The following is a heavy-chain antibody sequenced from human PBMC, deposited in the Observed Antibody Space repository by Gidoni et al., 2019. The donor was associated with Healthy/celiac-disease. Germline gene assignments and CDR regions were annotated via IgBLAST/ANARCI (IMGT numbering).Heavy chain of an antibody. J-gene: IGHJ2*01. D-gene: IGHD4-17*01. CDR1: VGSISSYY. CDR2: IYYTGST. V-gene: IGHV4-59*01. Sequence: QVQLQESGPGLVKPSEPLSLTCTVSVGSISSYYWSCIRQPPGKGLEWIGYIYYTGSTNYNPSLKSRVTISVDTSKNQFALKLSSVTAADTAVYYCARDDYGGNSRWYFDLWGRGTLVTVSS. CDR3: ARDDYGGNSRWYFDL.